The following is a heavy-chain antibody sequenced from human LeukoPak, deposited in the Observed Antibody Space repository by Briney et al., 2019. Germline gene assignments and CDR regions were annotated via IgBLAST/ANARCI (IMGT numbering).Heavy chain of an antibody. V-gene: IGHV3-48*03. CDR2: ISSSGSTI. Sequence: GGSLRLSCAASGFTFSSYEMNWVRQAPGKGLEWVSYISSSGSTIYYADSVKGRFTISRDNAKNSLYLQMNSLRAEDTAVYYCVREGQVEDLVSWGQGTLVTVSS. CDR1: GFTFSSYE. D-gene: IGHD1-26*01. J-gene: IGHJ5*02. CDR3: VREGQVEDLVS.